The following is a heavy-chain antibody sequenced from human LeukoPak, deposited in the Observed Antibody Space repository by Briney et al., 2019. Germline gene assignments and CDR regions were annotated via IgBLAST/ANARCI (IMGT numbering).Heavy chain of an antibody. D-gene: IGHD6-13*01. CDR1: GGSISSYY. CDR3: ARESLAAAGYAFDI. CDR2: IYTSGST. Sequence: SETLSLTCTVSGGSISSYYWGWIRQPAGKGLEWIGRIYTSGSTNYNPSLKSRVTMSVDTSKNQFSLKLSSVTAADTAVYYCARESLAAAGYAFDIWGQGTMVTVSS. J-gene: IGHJ3*02. V-gene: IGHV4-4*07.